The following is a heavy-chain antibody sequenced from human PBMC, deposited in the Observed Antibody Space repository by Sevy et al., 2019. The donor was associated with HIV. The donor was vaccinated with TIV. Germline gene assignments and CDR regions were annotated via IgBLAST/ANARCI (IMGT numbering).Heavy chain of an antibody. V-gene: IGHV3-33*01. D-gene: IGHD1-1*01. CDR1: GFTFSSYG. CDR2: IWYDGSNK. Sequence: GGSLRLSCAASGFTFSSYGMHWVRQAPGKGLEWVAVIWYDGSNKYYTDSVRGRFTISRDNCKNTLYLQMNSLRAEDTAVYYCARGTTGQAFDIWGQGTMVTVSS. J-gene: IGHJ3*02. CDR3: ARGTTGQAFDI.